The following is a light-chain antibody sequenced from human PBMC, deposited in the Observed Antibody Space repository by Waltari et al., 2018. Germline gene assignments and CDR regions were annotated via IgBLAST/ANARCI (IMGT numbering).Light chain of an antibody. CDR3: NSKTGSSTWV. CDR1: SSDVGYSKY. Sequence: QSALTQPASVSGSPGQSITISCTGTSSDVGYSKYASWYRQPPGKAPKLMIYEVSKRPPGISNRFSGSKSGNTATLTISGLQADDEADYYCNSKTGSSTWVFGGGTKLTVL. V-gene: IGLV2-14*01. CDR2: EVS. J-gene: IGLJ3*02.